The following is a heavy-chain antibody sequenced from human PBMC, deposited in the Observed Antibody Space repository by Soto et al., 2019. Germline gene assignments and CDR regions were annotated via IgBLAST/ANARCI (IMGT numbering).Heavy chain of an antibody. J-gene: IGHJ3*02. D-gene: IGHD3-3*01. CDR1: GYPVTAYY. CDR3: ARGGGVGVAGSAAFDM. CDR2: FNPATGAA. V-gene: IGHV1-2*02. Sequence: QLHLVQSGAVVKKPGASVTVSCSASGYPVTAYYMHWVRQAPGRGLEWMGGFNPATGAAKYTQTFQGRVTMTRDPSTSTVFMELSGLTSDDTAVFYCARGGGVGVAGSAAFDMWGQGTLVTVSS.